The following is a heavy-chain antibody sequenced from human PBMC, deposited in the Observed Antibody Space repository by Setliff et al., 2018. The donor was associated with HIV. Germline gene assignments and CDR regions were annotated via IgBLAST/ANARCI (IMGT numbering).Heavy chain of an antibody. J-gene: IGHJ4*02. CDR3: AREDNYYSDSIGYSFFDY. CDR2: IYARGGT. D-gene: IGHD3-22*01. CDR1: GGSISSYY. V-gene: IGHV4-4*07. Sequence: AETLSLTCSVSGGSISSYYWSWIRQPAGKGLEWIGRIYARGGTNYNASLESRVTMSVDTSMNQFSLKLTSVTAADTAIYFCAREDNYYSDSIGYSFFDYWGQGTLVTVSS.